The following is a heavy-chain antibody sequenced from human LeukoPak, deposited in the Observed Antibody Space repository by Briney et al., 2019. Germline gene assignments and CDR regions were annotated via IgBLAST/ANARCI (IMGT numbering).Heavy chain of an antibody. V-gene: IGHV3-23*01. Sequence: GGSLRLSCAASGFTVSTYAMSWVRQAPGMGLQLVSAIDIGGGTTYSADSVKGRFTISRDNSKNTLYLQMDSLRAEDTAVYFCAKDYRGSFTDWGQGTLVTVSS. J-gene: IGHJ4*02. CDR1: GFTVSTYA. CDR2: IDIGGGTT. CDR3: AKDYRGSFTD. D-gene: IGHD1-26*01.